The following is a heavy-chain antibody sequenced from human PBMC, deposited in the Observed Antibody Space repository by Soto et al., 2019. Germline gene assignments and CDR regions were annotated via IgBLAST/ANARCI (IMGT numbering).Heavy chain of an antibody. CDR3: ARAAYIWGSYRSLDAFDI. CDR2: IWYDGSNK. V-gene: IGHV3-33*01. J-gene: IGHJ3*02. D-gene: IGHD3-16*02. Sequence: GGSLRLSCAASGFTFSSYGMHWVRQAPGKGLEWVAVIWYDGSNKYYADSVKGRFTISRDNSKNTLYLQMNSLRAEDTAVYYCARAAYIWGSYRSLDAFDIWGQGTMVTVSS. CDR1: GFTFSSYG.